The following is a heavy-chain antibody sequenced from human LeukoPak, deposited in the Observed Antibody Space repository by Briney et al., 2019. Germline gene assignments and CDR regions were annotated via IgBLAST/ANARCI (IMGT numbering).Heavy chain of an antibody. CDR3: AREYSSSSQFDY. Sequence: SETLSLTCTVSGGSISNYYWSWIRQPPGKGLEWTGYIYYSGSTNYNPSLKSRVTISVDTSKNQFSLKLSSVTAADTAVYYCAREYSSSSQFDYWGQGTLVTVSS. J-gene: IGHJ4*02. D-gene: IGHD6-6*01. CDR1: GGSISNYY. V-gene: IGHV4-59*01. CDR2: IYYSGST.